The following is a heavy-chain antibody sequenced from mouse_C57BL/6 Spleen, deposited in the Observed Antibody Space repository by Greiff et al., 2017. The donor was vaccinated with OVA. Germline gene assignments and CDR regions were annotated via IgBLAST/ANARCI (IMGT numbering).Heavy chain of an antibody. D-gene: IGHD4-1*01. CDR2: ISRGSSTI. J-gene: IGHJ2*01. CDR3: ARENWDSGYFDY. V-gene: IGHV5-17*01. CDR1: GFTFSDYG. Sequence: EVKLVESGGGLVKPGGSLKLSCAASGFTFSDYGMHWVRQAPEKGLEWVAYISRGSSTINYADTVKGRFTISRDNAKNTLFLQITSLRSEDTAMYNCARENWDSGYFDYRGQGTTRTVSS.